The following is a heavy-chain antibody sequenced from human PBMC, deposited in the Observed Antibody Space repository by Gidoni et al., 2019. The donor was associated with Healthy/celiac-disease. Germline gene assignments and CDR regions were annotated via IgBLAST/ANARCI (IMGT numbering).Heavy chain of an antibody. V-gene: IGHV4-39*01. Sequence: QLQLQESSPGLVKPSETLSLSCTVSGCCISSSSYDWGWGRLPPGKGLEWIGSIYYSGSTYYNQSLKSRVTISVDTSKNQFSLKLSSVTAADTAVYYCARHGNTAMGPFDYWGQGTLVTVSS. CDR2: IYYSGST. CDR1: GCCISSSSYD. D-gene: IGHD5-18*01. J-gene: IGHJ4*02. CDR3: ARHGNTAMGPFDY.